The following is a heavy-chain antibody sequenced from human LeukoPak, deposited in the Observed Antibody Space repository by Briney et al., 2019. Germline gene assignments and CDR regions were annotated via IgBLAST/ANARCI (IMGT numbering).Heavy chain of an antibody. CDR1: GFTFNNAW. CDR2: IKRKTDGETT. CDR3: ATDTTLVTGNAFDL. J-gene: IGHJ3*01. V-gene: IGHV3-15*01. D-gene: IGHD1-1*01. Sequence: PGGSLLLSCAASGFTFNNAWMSWVRLAPGKGLEWVGRIKRKTDGETTDYAAPVKGRFTISRDDSKNMLYLQLNSLRTEDTAQYYCATDTTLVTGNAFDLWGQGTMVTVSS.